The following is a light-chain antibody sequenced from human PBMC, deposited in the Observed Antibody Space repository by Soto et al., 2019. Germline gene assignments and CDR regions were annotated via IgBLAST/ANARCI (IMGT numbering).Light chain of an antibody. CDR2: GAS. CDR3: QQYGSSGT. Sequence: EIVLTQSPGTLSLSPGERATLSCRASQSVSSSYLAWYQQKPGQAPRLLIYGASSRATGIPDRSSGSGSGTEFTLTISRLEPEDFAVYYCQQYGSSGTFGQGTKVDIK. V-gene: IGKV3-20*01. CDR1: QSVSSSY. J-gene: IGKJ1*01.